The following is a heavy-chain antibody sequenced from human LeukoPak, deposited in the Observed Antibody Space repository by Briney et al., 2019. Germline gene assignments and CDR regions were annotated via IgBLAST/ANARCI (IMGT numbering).Heavy chain of an antibody. CDR1: GFTLDTFG. V-gene: IGHV3-30*02. J-gene: IGHJ3*02. CDR3: AKDRSSAWNIFHK. CDR2: IRYDGINK. D-gene: IGHD6-19*01. Sequence: GGSLRLSCEASGFTLDTFGMHWVRQAPGKGLEWVTFIRYDGINKFYADSVKGRFTISRDNSKNTLYLQMNSLRPEDTAVYYCAKDRSSAWNIFHKWGQGRIVCVS.